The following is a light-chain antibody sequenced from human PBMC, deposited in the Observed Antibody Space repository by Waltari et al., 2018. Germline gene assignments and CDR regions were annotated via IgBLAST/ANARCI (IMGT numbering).Light chain of an antibody. Sequence: QSVLTQPPSASGTPGQRVTISCSGSSSNIGSNTVNWYQQLPGTAPKLLNYSNNQRPSGVPDRFPGSKSGPSASLAISGLQSEDEADYYCAAWDDSLNGVVFGGGTKLTVL. CDR2: SNN. CDR3: AAWDDSLNGVV. V-gene: IGLV1-44*01. CDR1: SSNIGSNT. J-gene: IGLJ2*01.